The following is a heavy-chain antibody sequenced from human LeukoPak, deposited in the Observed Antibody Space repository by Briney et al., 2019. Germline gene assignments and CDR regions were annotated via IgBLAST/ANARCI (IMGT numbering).Heavy chain of an antibody. Sequence: PSQTLSLTCAISGDSVSTDSGAWNWIRQSPSRGLEWLGRTYYRSKWYYDYAVSVKSRLTINPDTSKNQVSLHLNSVTPEDTAVYYCARDLGIAARSAGGAFDIWGQGTMVTVSS. CDR3: ARDLGIAARSAGGAFDI. D-gene: IGHD6-6*01. CDR2: TYYRSKWYY. V-gene: IGHV6-1*01. CDR1: GDSVSTDSGA. J-gene: IGHJ3*02.